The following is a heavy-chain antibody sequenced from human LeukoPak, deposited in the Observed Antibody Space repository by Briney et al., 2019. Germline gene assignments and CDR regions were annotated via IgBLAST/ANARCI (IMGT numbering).Heavy chain of an antibody. V-gene: IGHV3-30*03. CDR1: GFTFSSYG. Sequence: GGSLRLSCAASGFTFSSYGMHWVRQAPGKGLEWVAVISYDVSNKYYADSVKGRFTISRDNSKNTLYLQMNSLRAEDTAVYYCARGAGYYYYYMDVWGKGTTVTVSS. CDR2: ISYDVSNK. J-gene: IGHJ6*03. CDR3: ARGAGYYYYYMDV.